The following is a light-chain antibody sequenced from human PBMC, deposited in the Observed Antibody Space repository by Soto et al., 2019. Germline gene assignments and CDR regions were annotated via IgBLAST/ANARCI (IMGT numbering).Light chain of an antibody. CDR1: QSVSTN. Sequence: EIVMTQSPATLSVSPGERATLSCRASQSVSTNLAWYQQKPGQPPRLLIYGASTRATGIPARFSGSGSGTEFVLTISSLQSEDCAVYYFQQYNNWPPYTFGQGTKLEIK. CDR3: QQYNNWPPYT. CDR2: GAS. J-gene: IGKJ2*01. V-gene: IGKV3-15*01.